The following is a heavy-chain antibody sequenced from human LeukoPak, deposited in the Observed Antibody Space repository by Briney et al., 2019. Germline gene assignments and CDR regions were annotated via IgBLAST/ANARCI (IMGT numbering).Heavy chain of an antibody. CDR2: ISGSGGST. V-gene: IGHV3-23*01. Sequence: PGGSLRLSCAASGFTFSSYAMSWVRQAPGKGLEWVSAISGSGGSTYYADSVKGRFTISRDNSKNTLYLQMNSLRAEDTAVYYCAKGQGSGSYNLYWFDPWGQGTLVTVSS. CDR3: AKGQGSGSYNLYWFDP. J-gene: IGHJ5*02. D-gene: IGHD1-26*01. CDR1: GFTFSSYA.